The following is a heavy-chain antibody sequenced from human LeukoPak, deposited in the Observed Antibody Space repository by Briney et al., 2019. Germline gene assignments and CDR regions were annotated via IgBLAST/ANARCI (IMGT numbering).Heavy chain of an antibody. J-gene: IGHJ1*01. V-gene: IGHV3-43D*03. CDR1: GFTFKDYA. Sequence: QSWGSLRLSCAASGFTFKDYAMHWVRQAPGKGLEWVALISWDSGNSYYADSVKGRFTIARDNSKNSLSLQMNSLRPEDTALYYCAKGPGAAVAKRYIQHWGQGTLVTVSS. CDR3: AKGPGAAVAKRYIQH. D-gene: IGHD6-19*01. CDR2: ISWDSGNS.